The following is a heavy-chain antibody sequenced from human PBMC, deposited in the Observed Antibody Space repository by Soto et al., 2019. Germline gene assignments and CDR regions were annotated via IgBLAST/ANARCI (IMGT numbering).Heavy chain of an antibody. D-gene: IGHD2-15*01. CDR3: ARDFRTDMGHYGMDV. CDR2: ISSSSSYI. V-gene: IGHV3-21*01. CDR1: GFTFSSYS. Sequence: LRLSCAASGFTFSSYSMNWVRQAPGKGLEWVSSISSSSSYIYYADSVKGRFTISRDNAKNSLYLQMNSLRAEDTAVYYCARDFRTDMGHYGMDVWGQGTTVTVSS. J-gene: IGHJ6*02.